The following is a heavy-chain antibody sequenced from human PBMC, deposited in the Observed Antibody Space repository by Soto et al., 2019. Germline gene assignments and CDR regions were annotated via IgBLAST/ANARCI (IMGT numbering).Heavy chain of an antibody. CDR1: GYSFTSYW. Sequence: GESLKISCKGSGYSFTSYWISWVRQMPGKGLEWMGRIDPSDSYTNYSPSFQGHVTISADKSISTAYLQWSSLKASDTAMYYCASTTVVTYYYYYGMHVWGQATTVTGSS. J-gene: IGHJ6*02. CDR3: ASTTVVTYYYYYGMHV. CDR2: IDPSDSYT. V-gene: IGHV5-10-1*01. D-gene: IGHD4-17*01.